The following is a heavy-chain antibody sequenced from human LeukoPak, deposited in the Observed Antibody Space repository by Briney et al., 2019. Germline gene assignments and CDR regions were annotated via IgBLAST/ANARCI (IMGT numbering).Heavy chain of an antibody. V-gene: IGHV3-30*02. D-gene: IGHD3-10*01. J-gene: IGHJ6*02. CDR1: GFTFSSYG. CDR3: AMAPYYYYGMDV. CDR2: IRYDGSNK. Sequence: GGSLRLSGAASGFTFSSYGMHWVRQAPGEGLEWVAFIRYDGSNKYYADSVKGRFTISRDNSKNTLYLQMNSLRAEDTAVYYCAMAPYYYYGMDVWGQGTTVTVSS.